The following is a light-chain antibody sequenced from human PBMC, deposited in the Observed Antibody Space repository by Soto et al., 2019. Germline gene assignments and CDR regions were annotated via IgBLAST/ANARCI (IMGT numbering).Light chain of an antibody. CDR2: GAS. J-gene: IGKJ4*01. V-gene: IGKV3-20*01. CDR3: QHYGRSPS. Sequence: EIVLTQSPGPLSLSPGERTTRSCRASRSVGSAYVGWYQQNPGQAPRLLIFGASRGATGIPDRFSSSGSGTNITLTINKAEHEYSAVYYCQHYGRSPSVGRGTKVEIK. CDR1: RSVGSAY.